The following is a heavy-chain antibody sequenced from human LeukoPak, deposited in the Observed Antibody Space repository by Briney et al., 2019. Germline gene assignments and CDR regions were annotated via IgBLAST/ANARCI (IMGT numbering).Heavy chain of an antibody. CDR3: ARGPTTIAQRGAYYFDY. CDR2: ISSSGSTI. J-gene: IGHJ4*02. Sequence: GGSLRLSCAASGFTFSSYEMNWVRQAPGKGLEWVSYISSSGSTISYADSVKGRFTISRDNAKNSLYLQMNSLRAEDTAVFYCARGPTTIAQRGAYYFDYWGQGTLVTVSS. V-gene: IGHV3-48*03. CDR1: GFTFSSYE. D-gene: IGHD1-26*01.